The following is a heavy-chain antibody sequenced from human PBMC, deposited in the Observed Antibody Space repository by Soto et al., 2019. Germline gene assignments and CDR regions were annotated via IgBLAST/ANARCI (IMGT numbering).Heavy chain of an antibody. V-gene: IGHV1-18*01. Sequence: ASVKVSCKASGYTFTRSGISWARQAPGQGPEWMGWINTHNGNTNYAQNLQGRVFMTADTSTNTAYMELRSLRSDDTAVYYCARDLGYALPDYWGQGTLVTVSS. CDR2: INTHNGNT. J-gene: IGHJ4*02. CDR3: ARDLGYALPDY. D-gene: IGHD2-15*01. CDR1: GYTFTRSG.